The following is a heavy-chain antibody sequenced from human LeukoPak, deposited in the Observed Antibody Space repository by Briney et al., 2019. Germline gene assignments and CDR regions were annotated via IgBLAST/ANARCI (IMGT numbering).Heavy chain of an antibody. CDR2: ISGSGDST. V-gene: IGHV3-23*01. D-gene: IGHD2-15*01. J-gene: IGHJ4*02. Sequence: GGSLRLSCAASGFTFSNYAMSWVRQAPGKGLEWVSTISGSGDSTYYADSVKGRFTISRDNSKNTLYLQLNSLRAEDTAVYYCARQHCSGGDCYFFDWGQGTLVTVSS. CDR1: GFTFSNYA. CDR3: ARQHCSGGDCYFFD.